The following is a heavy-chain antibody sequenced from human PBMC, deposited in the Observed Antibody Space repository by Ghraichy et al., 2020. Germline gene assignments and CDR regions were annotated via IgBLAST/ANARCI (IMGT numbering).Heavy chain of an antibody. Sequence: GGSLRLSCAASGFTFSTYAMRWVRQAPGKGLEWVSTVSGSGDSTYYADSVKGRFTISRDNSKNTLYLQMNSLRAEDTAVYYCAKAGVDCSRSGCYRSAFYLWGQGTMLTVSS. CDR1: GFTFSTYA. CDR3: AKAGVDCSRSGCYRSAFYL. D-gene: IGHD2-2*02. V-gene: IGHV3-23*01. CDR2: VSGSGDST. J-gene: IGHJ3*01.